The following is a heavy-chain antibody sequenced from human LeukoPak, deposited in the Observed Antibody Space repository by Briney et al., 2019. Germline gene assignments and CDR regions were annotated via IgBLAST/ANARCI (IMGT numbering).Heavy chain of an antibody. CDR3: ARSIAARPEDFDY. Sequence: PSETLSLTCTVSGDSISTSNSYWGWIRQPPGKGLEWIGSIYYSGNTYYNASLKSRVTISVDTSKNQFSLKLSSVTAADTAVYYCARSIAARPEDFDYWGQGTLVTVSS. V-gene: IGHV4-39*01. D-gene: IGHD6-6*01. CDR2: IYYSGNT. J-gene: IGHJ4*02. CDR1: GDSISTSNSY.